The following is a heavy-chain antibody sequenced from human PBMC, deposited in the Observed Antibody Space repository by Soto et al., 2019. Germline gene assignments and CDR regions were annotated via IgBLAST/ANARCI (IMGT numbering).Heavy chain of an antibody. CDR1: GITISNYP. V-gene: IGHV3-23*01. Sequence: GGSLRLSCAASGITISNYPMSWVRQAPGKGLDWVSGISGSGDRTYYADSAKGRFTISKDISRNSLSLQLDSLGVKDTAVYFCVKDDGGYPSTAPHWGQGTLVTVSS. CDR2: ISGSGDRT. D-gene: IGHD3-22*01. J-gene: IGHJ4*02. CDR3: VKDDGGYPSTAPH.